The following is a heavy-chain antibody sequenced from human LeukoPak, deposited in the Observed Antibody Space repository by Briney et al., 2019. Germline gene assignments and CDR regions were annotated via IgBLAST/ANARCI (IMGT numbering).Heavy chain of an antibody. CDR3: ARDRAGGWVFGSLLVFGY. Sequence: GASVEVSCKVSGYTLTELSMHWVRQAPGKGLEWMGGFDPEDGETIYAQKFQGRVTMTEDTSTDTAYMELSRLRSDDTAVYYCARDRAGGWVFGSLLVFGYWGQGTLVTVSS. CDR1: GYTLTELS. D-gene: IGHD3-3*01. CDR2: FDPEDGET. V-gene: IGHV1-24*01. J-gene: IGHJ4*02.